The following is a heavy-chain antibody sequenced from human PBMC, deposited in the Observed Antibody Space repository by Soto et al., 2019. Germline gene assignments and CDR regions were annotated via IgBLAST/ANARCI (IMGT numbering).Heavy chain of an antibody. D-gene: IGHD6-19*01. CDR2: ISGSGDST. Sequence: EVQLLESGGGLVQPGGSLRLSCAAPGFTFSTYAMNWVRQAPGQGLEWVSGISGSGDSTDYADSVKGRFTVSRDNSENTLYLQMNSLRAEDTAVFYCAKEGSSGWSFDYWGQGTLVTVSS. V-gene: IGHV3-23*01. J-gene: IGHJ4*02. CDR1: GFTFSTYA. CDR3: AKEGSSGWSFDY.